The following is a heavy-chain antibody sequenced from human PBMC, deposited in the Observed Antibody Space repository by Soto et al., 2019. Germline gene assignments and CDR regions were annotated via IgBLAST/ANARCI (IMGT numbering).Heavy chain of an antibody. Sequence: SETLSLTCAVSSGSISSSNWWSWVRQPPGKGLEWIGEINHSGSTNYNPSLKSRVTISRDNAKNSLYLQMNSLRAEDTAVYYCARSKMGDFWSGINYYYYYYMDVWGKGTTVTVSS. J-gene: IGHJ6*03. CDR1: SGSISSSNW. CDR2: INHSGST. CDR3: ARSKMGDFWSGINYYYYYYMDV. V-gene: IGHV4-4*02. D-gene: IGHD3-3*01.